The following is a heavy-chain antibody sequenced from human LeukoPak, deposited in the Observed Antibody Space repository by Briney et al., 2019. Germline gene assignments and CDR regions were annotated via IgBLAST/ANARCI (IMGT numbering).Heavy chain of an antibody. CDR2: ISSSSSSI. CDR3: ARDSSSSWDYYYGMDV. D-gene: IGHD6-13*01. V-gene: IGHV3-21*05. CDR1: GFTFSNYS. Sequence: GGSLRLSCVASGFTFSNYSINWVRQAPGKGLEWVSYISSSSSSIYYADSVKGRFTISRDNAKNSLYLQMNSLRAEDTAVYYCARDSSSSWDYYYGMDVWGQGTTVTVSS. J-gene: IGHJ6*02.